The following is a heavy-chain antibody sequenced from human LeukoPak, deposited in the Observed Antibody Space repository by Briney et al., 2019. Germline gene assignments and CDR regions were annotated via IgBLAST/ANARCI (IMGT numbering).Heavy chain of an antibody. V-gene: IGHV3-30*18. J-gene: IGHJ4*02. CDR2: ISYDGSNK. Sequence: GRSLRLSCAASGFTFSSYGMHWVRQAPGRGLECVAIISYDGSNKYYTDSVKGRFTISRDNSKNTLYLQMNSLRAEDTAVYYCAKSGIEAAGSLVYFDYWGQGTLVTASS. CDR3: AKSGIEAAGSLVYFDY. D-gene: IGHD6-13*01. CDR1: GFTFSSYG.